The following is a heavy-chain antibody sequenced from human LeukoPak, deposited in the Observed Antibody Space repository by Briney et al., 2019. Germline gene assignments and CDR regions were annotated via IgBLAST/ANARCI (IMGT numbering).Heavy chain of an antibody. V-gene: IGHV3-11*01. J-gene: IGHJ4*02. D-gene: IGHD3-3*01. CDR2: ISSSGSTI. Sequence: GGSLRLSCAVSGFTFSDYYMSWIRQAPGKGLEWVSYISSSGSTIYYADSVKGRFTISRDNAKNPLYLQMNSLRAEDTAVYYCASWSWYYDFWSGYLDYWGQGTLVTVSS. CDR1: GFTFSDYY. CDR3: ASWSWYYDFWSGYLDY.